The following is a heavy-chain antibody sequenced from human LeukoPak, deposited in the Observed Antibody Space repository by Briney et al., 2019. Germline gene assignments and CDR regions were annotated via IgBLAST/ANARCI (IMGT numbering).Heavy chain of an antibody. V-gene: IGHV4-34*01. D-gene: IGHD3-3*01. Sequence: SETLSLTCAVYGGSFSGYYWSWIRQPPGKGLEWIGEINHSGSTNYNPSLKSRVTISVDTSKNQFSLKLSSVTAADTAVYYCARRRANYDFWSGYYTLDAFDIWGQGTMVTVSS. CDR2: INHSGST. CDR3: ARRRANYDFWSGYYTLDAFDI. J-gene: IGHJ3*02. CDR1: GGSFSGYY.